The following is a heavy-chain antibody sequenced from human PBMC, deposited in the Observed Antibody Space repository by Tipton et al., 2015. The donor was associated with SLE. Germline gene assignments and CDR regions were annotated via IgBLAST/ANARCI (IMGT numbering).Heavy chain of an antibody. D-gene: IGHD6-13*01. V-gene: IGHV4-61*09. CDR3: AGDRRLIAAPSFWWYFDL. CDR2: IYTSGST. Sequence: TLSLTCTVSGGSISSGSYYWSWIRQPAGKGLEWIGHIYTSGSTNYNPSLKSRVTISVDTSKNQFSLKLSSVTAADTAVYYCAGDRRLIAAPSFWWYFDLWGRGTLVTVSS. CDR1: GGSISSGSYY. J-gene: IGHJ2*01.